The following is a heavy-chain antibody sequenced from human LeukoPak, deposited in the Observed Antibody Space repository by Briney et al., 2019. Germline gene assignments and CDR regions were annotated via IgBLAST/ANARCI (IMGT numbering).Heavy chain of an antibody. Sequence: ASVKVSCKASGGTCSSYAISWVRQAPGQGLEWMGRIIPIFGIANYAQKFQGRVTITADKSTSTAYMELSSLRSEDTAVYYCARDLSSSSNFDYWGQGTLVTVSS. CDR2: IIPIFGIA. D-gene: IGHD6-6*01. J-gene: IGHJ4*02. V-gene: IGHV1-69*04. CDR3: ARDLSSSSNFDY. CDR1: GGTCSSYA.